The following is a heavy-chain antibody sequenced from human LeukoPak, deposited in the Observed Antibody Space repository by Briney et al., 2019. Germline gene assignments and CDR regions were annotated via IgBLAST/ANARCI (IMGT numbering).Heavy chain of an antibody. V-gene: IGHV1-8*01. CDR1: GYTFTSYD. J-gene: IGHJ4*02. CDR3: ARGQGGIQLWLGLPEGDY. CDR2: MNPNSGNT. Sequence: ASVKVSCKASGYTFTSYDINWVRQATGQGLEWMGWMNPNSGNTGYAQKFQGRVTMTRNTSISTAYMELSSLRSEDTAVYYCARGQGGIQLWLGLPEGDYWGQGTLVTVSS. D-gene: IGHD5-18*01.